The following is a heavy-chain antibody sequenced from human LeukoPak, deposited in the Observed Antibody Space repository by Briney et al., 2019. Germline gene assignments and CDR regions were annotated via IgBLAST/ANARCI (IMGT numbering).Heavy chain of an antibody. Sequence: PSETLSLTCTVSGYSIRSGFYWGWIRQPPGKGLEWIGNIYHSGITYYTPSLKSRVTISVDTSKNQFYLKLSSVTAADTAVYYCARLATPSTMAARGRSWFESWGQGTLVTVSS. CDR1: GYSIRSGFY. V-gene: IGHV4-38-2*02. CDR2: IYHSGIT. D-gene: IGHD6-6*01. J-gene: IGHJ5*01. CDR3: ARLATPSTMAARGRSWFES.